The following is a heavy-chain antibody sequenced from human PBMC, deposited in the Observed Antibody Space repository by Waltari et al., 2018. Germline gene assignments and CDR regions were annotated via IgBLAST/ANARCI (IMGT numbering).Heavy chain of an antibody. CDR2: IFNSATT. CDR3: ARGYGAYCGEDCSDPFDI. J-gene: IGHJ3*02. D-gene: IGHD2-21*01. Sequence: QVQLQESGPGLVEPSETLSLPCTVSGDSIRGHYWSWIRQPPGKGLEWIGYIFNSATTNYNPSLKSRVTISADMSKNQLALRLTSMTAADTAVYYCARGYGAYCGEDCSDPFDIWGRGTMVTVSS. CDR1: GDSIRGHY. V-gene: IGHV4-59*11.